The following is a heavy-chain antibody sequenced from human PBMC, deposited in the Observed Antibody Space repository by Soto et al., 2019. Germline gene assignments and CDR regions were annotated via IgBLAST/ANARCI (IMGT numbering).Heavy chain of an antibody. J-gene: IGHJ5*02. Sequence: SETLALTCAVSGYSWSYIRQPPGKGLEWIGYIYHSGSTYYNPSLKSRVTISVDRSKNQFSLKLSSVTAADTAVYYCARAPGYSGNWFDPWGQGTLVTVSS. D-gene: IGHD1-26*01. CDR2: IYHSGST. CDR1: GYS. V-gene: IGHV4-30-2*01. CDR3: ARAPGYSGNWFDP.